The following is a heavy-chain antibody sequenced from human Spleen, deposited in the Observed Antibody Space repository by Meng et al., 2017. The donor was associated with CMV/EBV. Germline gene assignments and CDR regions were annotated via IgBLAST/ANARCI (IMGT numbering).Heavy chain of an antibody. V-gene: IGHV1-46*01. CDR1: GYTFTSYY. CDR3: ARDGGSNWFDP. CDR2: INPTGGST. J-gene: IGHJ5*02. Sequence: ASVKVSCKASGYTFTSYYMHWVRQAPGQGLEWMGIINPTGGSTTYAQKFQGRVTMTRDTSTSTVYMELSSLRSEDTAVYYCARDGGSNWFDPWGQGTLVTVSS. D-gene: IGHD2-15*01.